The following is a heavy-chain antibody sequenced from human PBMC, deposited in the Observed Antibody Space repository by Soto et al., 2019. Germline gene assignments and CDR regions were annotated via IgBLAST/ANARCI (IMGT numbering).Heavy chain of an antibody. CDR3: TRYCTGGNCNSNDAFDI. J-gene: IGHJ3*02. CDR1: GFTFSGSA. D-gene: IGHD2-15*01. V-gene: IGHV3-73*01. CDR2: IRSKANNYAT. Sequence: GGSLRLSCAASGFTFSGSAMHWVRQASGKGLEWVGRIRSKANNYATAYAASVRGRFTISRDDSKNTAYLQMNSLKTEDTAVYYCTRYCTGGNCNSNDAFDIWGQGTMVTVSS.